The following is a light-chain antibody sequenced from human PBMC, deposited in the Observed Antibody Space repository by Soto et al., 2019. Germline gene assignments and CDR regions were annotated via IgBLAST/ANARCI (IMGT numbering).Light chain of an antibody. V-gene: IGLV2-14*03. CDR3: TSYTFTSTLV. J-gene: IGLJ2*01. Sequence: QSALTQPASVSGSPGQSITISCTGTSSDIGGYDYVSWYQHHPGRAPKLILYDVTHRPSGVSSRFSGSKSGNTASLTIFGLQTEDEADYYCTSYTFTSTLVFGGGTQLTVL. CDR2: DVT. CDR1: SSDIGGYDY.